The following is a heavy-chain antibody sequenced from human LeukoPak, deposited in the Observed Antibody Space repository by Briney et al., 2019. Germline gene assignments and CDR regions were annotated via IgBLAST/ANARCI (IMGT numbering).Heavy chain of an antibody. CDR3: ARVQPSYCGGDCYSDHLDY. Sequence: ASVKVSCKASGYTFTSYGISWVRQAPGQGLEWMGWISAYNGNTNYAQKLQGRVTMTTDTSTSTAYMELRSLRSDDTAVYYCARVQPSYCGGDCYSDHLDYWGQGTLVTVSS. D-gene: IGHD2-21*02. CDR2: ISAYNGNT. CDR1: GYTFTSYG. J-gene: IGHJ4*02. V-gene: IGHV1-18*01.